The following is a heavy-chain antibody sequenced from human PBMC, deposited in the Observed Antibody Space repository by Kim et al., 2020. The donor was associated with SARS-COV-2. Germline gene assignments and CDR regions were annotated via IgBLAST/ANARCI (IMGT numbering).Heavy chain of an antibody. CDR2: ISTYNGNT. V-gene: IGHV1-18*01. CDR1: GYSFTTYG. J-gene: IGHJ4*02. D-gene: IGHD6-13*01. CDR3: ARGGIAAAGRGDY. Sequence: ASVKVSCKASGYSFTTYGMSWVRQAPGQGLEWMGWISTYNGNTKYAQKLQGRVTMTTDTSMGTAYLELRSLRFDDTAVYYCARGGIAAAGRGDYWGQGTLVTVSS.